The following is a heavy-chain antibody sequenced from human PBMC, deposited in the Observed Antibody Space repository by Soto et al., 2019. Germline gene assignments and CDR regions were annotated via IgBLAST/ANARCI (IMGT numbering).Heavy chain of an antibody. V-gene: IGHV3-30*03. CDR3: ATRKEDY. J-gene: IGHJ4*02. CDR1: GFTFSSYG. CDR2: ISYDGSNK. Sequence: QVQLVESGGGVVQPGRSLRLSCAASGFTFSSYGMHWVRQAPGKGLEWVAVISYDGSNKYYADSVKGRFTISRDNSKNTLYLQMSSQRAEDTAVYYCATRKEDYWGQGNLVTVSS.